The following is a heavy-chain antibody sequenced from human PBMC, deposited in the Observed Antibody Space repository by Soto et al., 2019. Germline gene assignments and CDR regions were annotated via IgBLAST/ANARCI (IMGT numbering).Heavy chain of an antibody. D-gene: IGHD3-22*01. V-gene: IGHV3-30-3*01. Sequence: PGGSLRLSCAASGFTFSSYAMHWVRQAPGKGLEWVAVISYDGSNKYYADSVKGRFTISRDNSKNTLYLQMNSLRAEDTAVYHCARDYDSSGYGPFDYWGQGTLVTVSS. J-gene: IGHJ4*02. CDR1: GFTFSSYA. CDR3: ARDYDSSGYGPFDY. CDR2: ISYDGSNK.